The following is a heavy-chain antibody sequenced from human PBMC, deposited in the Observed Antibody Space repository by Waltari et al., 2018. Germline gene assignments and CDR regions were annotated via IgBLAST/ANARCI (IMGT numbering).Heavy chain of an antibody. CDR2: VNPRGGAT. CDR1: RNLITEDF. CDR3: AREYCGCECRLFDC. V-gene: IGHV1-2*02. Sequence: LVQSGAEVMKPGASVKGSCKVSRNLITEDFIHLLRQAPGEGVEWLGWVNPRGGATNIAQRALRRITVTWDTSLCTSYLGLSGLSSDDTAIYYCAREYCGCECRLFDCWGQGTLVTASS. D-gene: IGHD2-21*01. J-gene: IGHJ4*02.